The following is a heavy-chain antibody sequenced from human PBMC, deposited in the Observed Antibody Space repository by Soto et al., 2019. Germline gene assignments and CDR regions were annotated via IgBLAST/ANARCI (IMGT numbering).Heavy chain of an antibody. V-gene: IGHV3-48*03. CDR1: GFTFSSYE. J-gene: IGHJ4*02. Sequence: EAQLVESGGGLEQPGGSLRLSCAASGFTFSSYEMNWVRQAPGKGLEWVAYISTSGSTTYYADSVKGRFTISRDNAKNSLYLQMNSLRVEDTAVYYCARSPDGYYFDYWGQGTLVTVSS. CDR2: ISTSGSTT. CDR3: ARSPDGYYFDY.